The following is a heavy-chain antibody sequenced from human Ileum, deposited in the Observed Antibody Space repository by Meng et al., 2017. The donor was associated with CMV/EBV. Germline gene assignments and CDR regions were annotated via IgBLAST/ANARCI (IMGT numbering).Heavy chain of an antibody. D-gene: IGHD6-13*01. CDR1: GYSFTSYW. J-gene: IGHJ4*02. V-gene: IGHV5-51*01. CDR2: INPGDSDT. CDR3: AGGYSSSWFDY. Sequence: GGSLRLSCKGSGYSFTSYWIGWVRQMPGKGLEWMGIINPGDSDTGYSPSFQGQVTISADKSISTAYLQWSSLKASDTAMYYCAGGYSSSWFDYWGQGTLVTVSS.